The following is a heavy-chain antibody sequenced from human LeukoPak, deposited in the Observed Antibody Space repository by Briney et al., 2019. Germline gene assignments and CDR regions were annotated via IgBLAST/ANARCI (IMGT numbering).Heavy chain of an antibody. J-gene: IGHJ5*02. Sequence: PSETLSLTCAVYGGSFSGYYWSWIHQPPGKGLEWIGEINHSGSTNYNPSLKSRVTISVDTSKNQFSLKLSSVTAADTAVYYCARGGFWSGYPEYNWFDPWGQGTLVTVSS. CDR2: INHSGST. CDR1: GGSFSGYY. V-gene: IGHV4-34*01. CDR3: ARGGFWSGYPEYNWFDP. D-gene: IGHD3-3*01.